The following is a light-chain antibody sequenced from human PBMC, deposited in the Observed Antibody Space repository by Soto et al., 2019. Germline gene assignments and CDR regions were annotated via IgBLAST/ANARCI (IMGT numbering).Light chain of an antibody. CDR2: DNS. J-gene: IGLJ3*02. V-gene: IGLV1-44*01. CDR3: ASWDDRLYGWV. CDR1: SSDIGSNP. Sequence: QSVLTQPPSASGTPGQRVSISCSGSSSDIGSNPVSWYQQLPGTAPKLLIYDNSDRPSGVPDRFSGSKSGTSASLAISGLQSEDEADYYCASWDDRLYGWVFGGGTKVTVL.